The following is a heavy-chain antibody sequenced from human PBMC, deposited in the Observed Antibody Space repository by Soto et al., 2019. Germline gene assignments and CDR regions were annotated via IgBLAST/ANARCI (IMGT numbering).Heavy chain of an antibody. D-gene: IGHD6-19*01. CDR2: INFDGSSA. CDR1: GFAFSSSW. V-gene: IGHV3-74*01. CDR3: ARGPRGWYGFDY. J-gene: IGHJ4*02. Sequence: EVQLVESGGGLVQPGGSLRLSCAGSGFAFSSSWMHWVRQDPGKGLVWVSRINFDGSSAGYAASVKGRFTISRDNAKNTLYLEMNSLRAEDTAVYHCARGPRGWYGFDYWGQGTLVTVSS.